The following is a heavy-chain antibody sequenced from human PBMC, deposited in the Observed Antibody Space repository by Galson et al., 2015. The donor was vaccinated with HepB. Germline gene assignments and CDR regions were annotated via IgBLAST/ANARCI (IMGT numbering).Heavy chain of an antibody. J-gene: IGHJ4*02. CDR3: VRDTYKNTWTPLVY. D-gene: IGHD1-1*01. Sequence: SLRLTCAASGFTFSTYAIHWVRQAPGKGLEWVAAISTAGNNEFYAASVRGRFTVSRDNSKNTASLQMNTLSAEDSALYYCVRDTYKNTWTPLVYWGQGALVTVSS. CDR2: ISTAGNNE. V-gene: IGHV3-30-3*01. CDR1: GFTFSTYA.